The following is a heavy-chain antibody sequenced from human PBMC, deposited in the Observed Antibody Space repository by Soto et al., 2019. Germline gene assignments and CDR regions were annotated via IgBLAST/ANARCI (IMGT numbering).Heavy chain of an antibody. CDR1: GYTFIYYY. D-gene: IGHD4-17*01. J-gene: IGHJ5*02. Sequence: VKVSCKASGYTFIYYYLHWVRQAPGQGLEWMGWTSAYSGDTNYAQKLQGRVTMTTDTSTSTAYMELRSLRSDDTAVYYCARDLYGDYVPWFDPWGQGTLVTVSS. CDR2: TSAYSGDT. V-gene: IGHV1-18*04. CDR3: ARDLYGDYVPWFDP.